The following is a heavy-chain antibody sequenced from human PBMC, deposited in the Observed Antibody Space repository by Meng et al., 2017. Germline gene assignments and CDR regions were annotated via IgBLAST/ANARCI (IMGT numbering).Heavy chain of an antibody. CDR1: VGTLSSDA. D-gene: IGHD6-19*01. Sequence: QVQLVRSGAEVKQPGSSVKVSCKASVGTLSSDAISWVRQAPGPGLEWMGGIIPIFGTANYAQKFQGRVTITADKSTSTAYMELSSLRSEDTAVYYCHSGWYQAGDDYWGQGTLVTVSS. V-gene: IGHV1-69*06. CDR2: IIPIFGTA. CDR3: HSGWYQAGDDY. J-gene: IGHJ4*02.